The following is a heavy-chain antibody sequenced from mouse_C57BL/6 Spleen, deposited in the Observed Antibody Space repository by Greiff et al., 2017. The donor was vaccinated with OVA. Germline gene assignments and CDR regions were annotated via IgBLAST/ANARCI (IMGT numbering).Heavy chain of an antibody. CDR2: INPSNGGT. Sequence: VQLKQPGTELVKPGASVKLSCKASGYTFTSYWMHWVKQRPGQGLEWIGNINPSNGGTNYNEKFKSKATLTVDKSSSTAYMQLSSLTSEDSAVYYCARSGYYGSGDWYFDVWGTGTTVTVSS. D-gene: IGHD1-1*01. CDR1: GYTFTSYW. J-gene: IGHJ1*03. CDR3: ARSGYYGSGDWYFDV. V-gene: IGHV1-53*01.